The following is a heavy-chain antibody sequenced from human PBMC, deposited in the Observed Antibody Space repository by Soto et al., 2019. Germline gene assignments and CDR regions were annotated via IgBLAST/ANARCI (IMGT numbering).Heavy chain of an antibody. CDR3: ARGSASTVAGTGYLDY. CDR2: IYSGGST. D-gene: IGHD6-19*01. J-gene: IGHJ4*02. V-gene: IGHV3-66*01. CDR1: GFTVSSNY. Sequence: GGSLRLSCAASGFTVSSNYMSWVRQAPGKGLEWVSVIYSGGSTYYADSVKGRFTISRDNSKNTLYLQMNSLRAEDTAVYYCARGSASTVAGTGYLDYWGQGTLVTVSS.